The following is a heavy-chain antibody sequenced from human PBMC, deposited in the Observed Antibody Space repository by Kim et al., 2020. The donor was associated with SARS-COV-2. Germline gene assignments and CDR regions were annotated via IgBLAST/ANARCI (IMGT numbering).Heavy chain of an antibody. J-gene: IGHJ4*02. CDR1: GYNFNNYW. D-gene: IGHD2-15*01. Sequence: GESLKISCKGSGYNFNNYWIGWVRQMPGKGLEWMGIIYPGDSDTRYSPSFQGQVTISVDKSISTAYLQWIGLKASDSAMYYCARRGFCAGVGCSVRHLDYWGQGTLVTVSS. CDR2: IYPGDSDT. V-gene: IGHV5-51*01. CDR3: ARRGFCAGVGCSVRHLDY.